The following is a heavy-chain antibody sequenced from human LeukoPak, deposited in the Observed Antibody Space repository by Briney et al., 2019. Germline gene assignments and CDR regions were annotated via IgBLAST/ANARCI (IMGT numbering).Heavy chain of an antibody. J-gene: IGHJ4*02. CDR1: GYTFTSHG. CDR2: VSGCNGNT. D-gene: IGHD3-16*02. CDR3: ARDLPVMITFGGVIIAAY. V-gene: IGHV1-18*01. Sequence: ASVKVSCKTSGYTFTSHGINWLRQAPGQGLEWMGWVSGCNGNTDYAQKFQGRVTMTTDRSTNTVYMELRSLRSDDTAVYYCARDLPVMITFGGVIIAAYWGQGTLVSVSS.